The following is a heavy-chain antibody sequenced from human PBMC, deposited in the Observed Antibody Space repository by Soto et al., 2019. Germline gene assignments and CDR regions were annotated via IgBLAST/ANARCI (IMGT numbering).Heavy chain of an antibody. V-gene: IGHV3-23*01. CDR3: AKDGIRKYDY. J-gene: IGHJ4*02. Sequence: RGSLRLSCSASGFSISDYAMRWVRQAPGKGLEWVSSISDSGTKTFYADSVKGRFAISRDTSKNTVYMQMNNLRAEDTALYYCAKDGIRKYDYWGQGTGSTVSA. CDR1: GFSISDYA. CDR2: ISDSGTKT.